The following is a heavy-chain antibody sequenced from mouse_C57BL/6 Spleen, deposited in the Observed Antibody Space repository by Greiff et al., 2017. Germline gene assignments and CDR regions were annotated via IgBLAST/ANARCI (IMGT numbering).Heavy chain of an antibody. D-gene: IGHD1-1*01. CDR1: GFSLTSYG. V-gene: IGHV2-2*01. CDR2: IWSGGST. J-gene: IGHJ2*01. CDR3: ARSQYYGSSYEGNYVDY. Sequence: QVQLQQSGPGLVQPSQSLSITCTVSGFSLTSYGVHWVRQSPGKGLEWLGVIWSGGSTDYNAAFISRLSISKDNSKSQVFFKMNSLQADDTAIYYCARSQYYGSSYEGNYVDYWGQGTTLTVSS.